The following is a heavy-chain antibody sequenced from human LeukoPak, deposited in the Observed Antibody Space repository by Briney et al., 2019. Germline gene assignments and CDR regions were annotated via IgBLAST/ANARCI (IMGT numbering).Heavy chain of an antibody. CDR2: ISAYNGNT. Sequence: VASVKVSCKASGYTFTSYGISWVRQAPGQGLEWMGWISAYNGNTNYAQKLQGRVTMTTDTSTSTAYMELRSLRSDDTAVYYCARVHGSGSYVWFDPWGQGTLVTVSS. CDR1: GYTFTSYG. J-gene: IGHJ5*02. D-gene: IGHD3-10*01. CDR3: ARVHGSGSYVWFDP. V-gene: IGHV1-18*01.